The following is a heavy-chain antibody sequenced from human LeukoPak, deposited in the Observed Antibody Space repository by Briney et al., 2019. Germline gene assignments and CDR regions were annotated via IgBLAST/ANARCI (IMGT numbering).Heavy chain of an antibody. J-gene: IGHJ4*02. V-gene: IGHV3-64D*06. Sequence: GGSLRLSCSASGFTFSNCAMHWVRQAPGKGLEYVSAISTDGGGTYYADSVKGRFTISRDNSKDTLFLQMSSLRPEDTAVYYCVKRVAGSRGYDYWGQGTLVTVSS. D-gene: IGHD3-22*01. CDR1: GFTFSNCA. CDR2: ISTDGGGT. CDR3: VKRVAGSRGYDY.